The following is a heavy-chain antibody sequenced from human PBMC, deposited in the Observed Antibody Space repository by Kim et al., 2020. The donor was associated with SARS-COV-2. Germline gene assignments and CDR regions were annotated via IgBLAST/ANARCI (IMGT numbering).Heavy chain of an antibody. Sequence: GGSLRLSCAASKFTFSSYALTWVRQAPGKGLEWVSSISGSGTTTYYADSVKGRFTISRDNSRDTVYLQMNSLRAEDTAIYYCAKDQDYYGSGTYIYFWGQGTLVTVSS. J-gene: IGHJ4*02. CDR2: ISGSGTTT. D-gene: IGHD3-10*01. CDR3: AKDQDYYGSGTYIYF. CDR1: KFTFSSYA. V-gene: IGHV3-23*01.